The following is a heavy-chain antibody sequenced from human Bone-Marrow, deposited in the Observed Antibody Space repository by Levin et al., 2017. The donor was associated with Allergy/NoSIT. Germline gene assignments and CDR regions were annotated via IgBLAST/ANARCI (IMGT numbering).Heavy chain of an antibody. CDR1: GFTFSSYG. CDR2: IWYDGSNK. CDR3: ARDQVYYGSGSYSFDY. V-gene: IGHV3-33*01. Sequence: GGSLRLSCAASGFTFSSYGMHWVRQAPGKGLEWVAVIWYDGSNKYYADSVKGRFTISRDNSKNTLYLQMNSLRAEDTAVYYCARDQVYYGSGSYSFDYWGQGTLVTVSS. J-gene: IGHJ4*02. D-gene: IGHD3-10*01.